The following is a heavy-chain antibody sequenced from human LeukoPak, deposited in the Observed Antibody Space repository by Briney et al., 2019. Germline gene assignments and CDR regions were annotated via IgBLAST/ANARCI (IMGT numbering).Heavy chain of an antibody. J-gene: IGHJ4*03. V-gene: IGHV3-7*05. CDR1: GFTFSTYW. D-gene: IGHD7-27*01. CDR2: VKEDGSEK. Sequence: GGSLRVSCAASGFTFSTYWMNWVRQAPGKGLEWVATVKEDGSEKYYMDSVKGRFIIFRDNAKNSLYLQMNSLRAEDTAVYHCAKNWGWIAYWGHGNQVTVSS. CDR3: AKNWGWIAY.